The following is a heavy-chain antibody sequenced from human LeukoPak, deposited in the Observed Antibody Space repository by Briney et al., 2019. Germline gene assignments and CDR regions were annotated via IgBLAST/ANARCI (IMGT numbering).Heavy chain of an antibody. J-gene: IGHJ4*02. CDR3: ARGELPIMVPDY. CDR1: GSSISTYY. V-gene: IGHV4-59*01. Sequence: SETLSLTCIVSGSSISTYYWTWIRQPPGKRLEWIGYIYNSGSTNYNPSLKSRVTISVDTSKNQVSLQLSSVTAADTALYYCARGELPIMVPDYWGQGTLVTVSS. D-gene: IGHD1-7*01. CDR2: IYNSGST.